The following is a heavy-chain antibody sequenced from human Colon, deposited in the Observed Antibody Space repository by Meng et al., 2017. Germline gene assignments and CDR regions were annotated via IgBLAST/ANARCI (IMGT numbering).Heavy chain of an antibody. D-gene: IGHD4-17*01. Sequence: QVQLVQAAAQVKKPGASVKVSFKASGYTFTTYGISWMRQAPGQGLEWMGWISTYDDNTNYVEKYRGRVTMTTDTSTNTAYMELRSLRSDDTAVYYCARDNPGDYVWDYWGQGTLVTVSS. V-gene: IGHV1-18*01. CDR1: GYTFTTYG. CDR3: ARDNPGDYVWDY. J-gene: IGHJ4*02. CDR2: ISTYDDNT.